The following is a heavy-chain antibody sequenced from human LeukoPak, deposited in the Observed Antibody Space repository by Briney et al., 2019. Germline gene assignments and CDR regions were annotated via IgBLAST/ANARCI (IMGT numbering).Heavy chain of an antibody. D-gene: IGHD2-2*01. CDR1: GFSISPYA. V-gene: IGHV3-30*07. CDR2: ISYDGDNK. CDR3: ARVWHCTSTSCYDY. Sequence: PGRSLRLSCAASGFSISPYAMHWVRQAPGKGLGWVAVISYDGDNKYIADSVKGRFSISRDNSKNSLYLQMNSLRDEDTAVYYCARVWHCTSTSCYDYWGQGTLVTVSS. J-gene: IGHJ4*02.